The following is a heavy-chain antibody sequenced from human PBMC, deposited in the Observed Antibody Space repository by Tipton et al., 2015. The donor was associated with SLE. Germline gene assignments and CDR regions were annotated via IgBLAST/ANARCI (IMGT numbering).Heavy chain of an antibody. V-gene: IGHV4-34*01. D-gene: IGHD5-18*01. CDR2: INHSGST. J-gene: IGHJ5*02. Sequence: TLSLTCAVYGGSFSGYYWSWIRQPPGKGLEWIGEINHSGSTYYNPSLKSRVTISVDTSKNQFSLKLSSVTAADTAVYYCARPRGIQLGGNWFDPWGQGTLVTVSS. CDR3: ARPRGIQLGGNWFDP. CDR1: GGSFSGYY.